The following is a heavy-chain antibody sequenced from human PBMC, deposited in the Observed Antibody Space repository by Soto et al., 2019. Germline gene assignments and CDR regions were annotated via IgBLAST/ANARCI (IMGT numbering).Heavy chain of an antibody. CDR2: ISAHNGNT. CDR1: GYTFTSYG. D-gene: IGHD1-1*01. CDR3: ARGRYGDY. J-gene: IGHJ4*02. V-gene: IGHV1-18*01. Sequence: QVHLVQSGAEVKKPGASVKVSCKASGYTFTSYGITWMRQAPGQGLEWMGWISAHNGNTDYAQKLQGRVIVTRDTSTSTAYMELRSLRSDDTAVYYYARGRYGDYWGQGALVTVSS.